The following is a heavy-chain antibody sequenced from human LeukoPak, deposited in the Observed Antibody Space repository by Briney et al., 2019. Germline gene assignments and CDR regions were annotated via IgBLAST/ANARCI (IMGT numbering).Heavy chain of an antibody. J-gene: IGHJ5*02. V-gene: IGHV4-4*07. CDR2: IYTSGST. D-gene: IGHD6-19*01. Sequence: PSETLSLTCTVSSGSISSYYWSWIRQPAGKGLQWIGRIYTSGSTDYNSSLKSRVAMSLDTSKNQFSLKLRSVTAAATAVYYCARDWNAGSGWFLWFDPWGQGTLVTVSS. CDR3: ARDWNAGSGWFLWFDP. CDR1: SGSISSYY.